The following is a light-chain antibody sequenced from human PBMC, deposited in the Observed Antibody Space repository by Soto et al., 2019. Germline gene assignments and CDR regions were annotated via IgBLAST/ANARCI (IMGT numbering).Light chain of an antibody. V-gene: IGKV1-39*01. CDR1: QGISTY. J-gene: IGKJ1*01. CDR3: QPSTTWT. Sequence: DIQMTQSPSSLSASVGDRVTITCRASQGISTYLNWYQQKPGKAPKLLIYAASSLQSGVPSRFSGSGSETDFTLTITSMQPEDFATYSCQPSTTWTLGQGTKV. CDR2: AAS.